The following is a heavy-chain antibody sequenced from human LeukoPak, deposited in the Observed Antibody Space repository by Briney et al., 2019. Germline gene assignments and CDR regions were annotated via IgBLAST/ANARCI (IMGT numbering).Heavy chain of an antibody. V-gene: IGHV4-61*02. CDR1: GGSISSGSYY. D-gene: IGHD6-19*01. CDR2: IYTSGST. J-gene: IGHJ3*02. CDR3: ARVSGIAVAGVAFDI. Sequence: PSQTLSLTCTVSGGSISSGSYYWRWIRQPAGKGLEGIGRIYTSGSTNYNPSLKSRVTISVDTSKNQFSLKLSSVTAADTAVYYCARVSGIAVAGVAFDIWGQGTMVTVSS.